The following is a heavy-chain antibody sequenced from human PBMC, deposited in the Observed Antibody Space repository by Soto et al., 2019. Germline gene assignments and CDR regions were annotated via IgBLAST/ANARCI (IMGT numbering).Heavy chain of an antibody. D-gene: IGHD2-15*01. CDR1: GASISSDNW. J-gene: IGHJ3*02. V-gene: IGHV4-4*02. CDR3: AKNTCYGGRSDTAFHI. Sequence: QVQLQESGPGLVKPSGTLSLTCAVSGASISSDNWWSWVRQPPGKGLEWMGEIYHTGSTFYNPSLKSRVTVSLDKSNNQFSLRLTSVTAADTAVYYCAKNTCYGGRSDTAFHIWGQGTTVTVSP. CDR2: IYHTGST.